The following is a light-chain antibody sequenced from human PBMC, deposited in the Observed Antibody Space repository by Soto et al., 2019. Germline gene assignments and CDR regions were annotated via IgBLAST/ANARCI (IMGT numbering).Light chain of an antibody. CDR3: SSYTTSITVV. CDR2: EVS. CDR1: SSDIGSYNR. Sequence: QSALTQPPSVSGSPGQSVTISCTGTSSDIGSYNRVSWYQQPPGTAPKLIIYEVSNRPSGVPDRFSGSKSGNTASLTISGLQADDEADYYCSSYTTSITVVFGGGTQLTVL. V-gene: IGLV2-18*02. J-gene: IGLJ2*01.